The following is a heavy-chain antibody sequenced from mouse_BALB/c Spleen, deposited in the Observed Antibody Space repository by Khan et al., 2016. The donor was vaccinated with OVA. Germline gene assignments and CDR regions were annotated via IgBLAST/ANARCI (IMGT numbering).Heavy chain of an antibody. V-gene: IGHV1-4*01. J-gene: IGHJ3*01. CDR3: VRDRAYYRNDGWFAY. D-gene: IGHD2-14*01. CDR1: GYTFTSYT. Sequence: QVQLKESGAELARPGASVKMSCKASGYTFTSYTIHWIKMRLGQGLEWIGYINPSNGYTNYNQTFKDKATLTADKSSTTAYMQLSSLTSDDSAVYICVRDRAYYRNDGWFAYWGLGTLVTVSA. CDR2: INPSNGYT.